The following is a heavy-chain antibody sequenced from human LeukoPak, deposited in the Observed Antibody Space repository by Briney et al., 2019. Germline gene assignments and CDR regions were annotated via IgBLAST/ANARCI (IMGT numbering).Heavy chain of an antibody. CDR1: GGSFSGYY. V-gene: IGHV4-34*01. J-gene: IGHJ4*02. D-gene: IGHD2-2*01. Sequence: SETLSLTCAVYGGSFSGYYWSWIRQPPGKGLEWIGEINHSESTNYNPSLKSRVTISVDTSKNQFSLKLSSVTAADTAVYYCARGPDIVVVPAAIGPSYFDYWGQGTLVTVSS. CDR3: ARGPDIVVVPAAIGPSYFDY. CDR2: INHSEST.